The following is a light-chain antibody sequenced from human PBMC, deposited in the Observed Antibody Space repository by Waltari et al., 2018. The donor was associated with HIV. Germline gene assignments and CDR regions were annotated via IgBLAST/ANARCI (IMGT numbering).Light chain of an antibody. J-gene: IGLJ2*01. CDR2: EVT. CDR3: SSYAPTNNFYVL. V-gene: IGLV2-8*01. Sequence: QSALTQPPSASGSPGPSVTIPCTGTSSDIGGYNYVSWYQQHPGNAPKLIMTEVTKRPSGVPDRFSGSKSGNTASLTVSGLQAEDEAHYYCSSYAPTNNFYVLFGGGTALTVL. CDR1: SSDIGGYNY.